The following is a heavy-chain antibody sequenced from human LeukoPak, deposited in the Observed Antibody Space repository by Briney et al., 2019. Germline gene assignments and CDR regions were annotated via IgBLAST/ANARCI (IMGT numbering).Heavy chain of an antibody. V-gene: IGHV1-2*02. CDR1: GYTFTGYY. CDR3: ARDFPGTAGAFYH. J-gene: IGHJ4*02. Sequence: ASVKVSCKASGYTFTGYYMHWVRQAPGQGLEWMGWINPNSGGTNYAQKFQGRVTMTRDTSISTAYMELSRLRSDDTAVYYCARDFPGTAGAFYHRGQGTPVTVS. CDR2: INPNSGGT. D-gene: IGHD1-14*01.